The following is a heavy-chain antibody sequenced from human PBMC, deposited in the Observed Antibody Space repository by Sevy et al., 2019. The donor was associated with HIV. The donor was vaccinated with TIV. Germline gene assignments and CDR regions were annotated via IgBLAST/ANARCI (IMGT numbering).Heavy chain of an antibody. CDR1: GFRFSSFA. J-gene: IGHJ3*02. CDR3: AKGRHSDYFRADTLDI. D-gene: IGHD3-22*01. V-gene: IGHV3-23*01. Sequence: GGSLRLSCAASGFRFSSFAMIWVRQAPGKGLEWVSEICGGDGSTYYADSVKGRFTISRDNSKNTVYLQMSSLRAEDTALYYCAKGRHSDYFRADTLDIWGQGTMVTVSS. CDR2: ICGGDGST.